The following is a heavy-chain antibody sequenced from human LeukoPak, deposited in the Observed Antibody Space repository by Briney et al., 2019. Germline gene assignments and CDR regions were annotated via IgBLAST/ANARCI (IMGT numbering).Heavy chain of an antibody. D-gene: IGHD5-24*01. J-gene: IGHJ4*02. Sequence: SQTLSLTCTVSGGSISSGGYYWSWIRQHPGKGLEWIGYIYYSGSSYYNPSLKSRVTISVDASKNQFSLKLTSVTAADTAVYYCARGEMATTYYFDYWGQGTLVTVSS. CDR1: GGSISSGGYY. CDR3: ARGEMATTYYFDY. V-gene: IGHV4-31*03. CDR2: IYYSGSS.